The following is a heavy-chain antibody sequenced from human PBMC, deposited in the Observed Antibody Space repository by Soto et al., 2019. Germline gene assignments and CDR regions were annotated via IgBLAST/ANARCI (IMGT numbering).Heavy chain of an antibody. CDR3: LRFRDYGGLGKDV. CDR2: IRSQAYGGTT. V-gene: IGHV3-49*04. Sequence: SRRLSCRGSGFTFGDYGMSWVRQAPGKGLEWVGFIRSQAYGGTTEYAASVKGRFTISRDDSKSIASLQMNSLKTEDTAVYSCLRFRDYGGLGKDVWGEGTTVTDS. D-gene: IGHD4-17*01. CDR1: GFTFGDYG. J-gene: IGHJ6*02.